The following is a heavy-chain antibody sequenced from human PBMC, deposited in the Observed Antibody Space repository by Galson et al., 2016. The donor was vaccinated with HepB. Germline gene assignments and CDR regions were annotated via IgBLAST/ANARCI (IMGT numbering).Heavy chain of an antibody. J-gene: IGHJ3*02. CDR2: ISASGGSK. V-gene: IGHV3-23*01. D-gene: IGHD4-17*01. CDR3: AKDRLSGHGDYSWGIFDI. Sequence: SLRLSCAGSGLFLSPYAMSWGRQAPGKGLEWVSGISASGGSKTYADSVRGRFIISRDNSNNKLFLQMNSLTTEDTAIYFCAKDRLSGHGDYSWGIFDIWGRGTEVTVSS. CDR1: GLFLSPYA.